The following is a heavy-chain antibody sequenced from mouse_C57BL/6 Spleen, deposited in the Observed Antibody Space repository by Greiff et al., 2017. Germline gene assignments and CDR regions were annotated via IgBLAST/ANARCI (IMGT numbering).Heavy chain of an antibody. CDR1: GYAFSSYW. CDR2: IYPGDGDT. D-gene: IGHD1-1*02. V-gene: IGHV1-80*01. CDR3: ARWYTGNYFDY. J-gene: IGHJ2*01. Sequence: QVQLQQSGAELVKPGASVKISCKASGYAFSSYWMNWVKQRPGKGLEWIGKIYPGDGDTNYNGKFKGKATLTADKSSSTAYMQLSSLTSEDSAVYFCARWYTGNYFDYWGQGTTLTVSS.